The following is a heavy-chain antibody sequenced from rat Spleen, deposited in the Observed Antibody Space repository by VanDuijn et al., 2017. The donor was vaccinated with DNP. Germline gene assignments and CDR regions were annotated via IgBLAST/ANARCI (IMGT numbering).Heavy chain of an antibody. J-gene: IGHJ2*01. CDR3: ARGGTRYFDY. Sequence: EVQLVESGGGLVQPGRSLKLSCAASGFTFSDYYMAWVRQAPTKGLEWVAYISYDGGSTYYGDSVKGRFTISRDNAKSTLYLQMNSLRSEDMATYYCARGGTRYFDYWGQGVMVTVSS. D-gene: IGHD4-3*01. CDR2: ISYDGGST. CDR1: GFTFSDYY. V-gene: IGHV5-22*01.